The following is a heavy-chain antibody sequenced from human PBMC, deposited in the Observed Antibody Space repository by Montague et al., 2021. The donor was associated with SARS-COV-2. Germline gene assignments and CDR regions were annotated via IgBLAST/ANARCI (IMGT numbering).Heavy chain of an antibody. CDR3: ARGTERVFTYDYESSGDASDY. D-gene: IGHD3-22*01. CDR1: GGSISSSSYY. J-gene: IGHJ4*02. V-gene: IGHV4-39*07. Sequence: SETLSLTCTVSGGSISSSSYYWGWIRQPPGKELVWLVEINHSRSTKYNPSLKSRVTISVGTSKNQFSLKLSSVTVADTAVYYCARGTERVFTYDYESSGDASDYWGQGTLVTVSS. CDR2: INHSRST.